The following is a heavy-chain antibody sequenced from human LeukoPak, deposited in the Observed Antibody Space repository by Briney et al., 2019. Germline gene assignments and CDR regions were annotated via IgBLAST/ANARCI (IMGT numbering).Heavy chain of an antibody. V-gene: IGHV4-59*08. CDR2: IHYTGST. Sequence: SGTLALTCIISGDSIRSSYWSWIRQPPGKGLEWIGYIHYTGSTNYNPSLRSRVTISIDTSNNQFSLKLSSVTAADTAVYYCARVSRASLLLPLDSWGQGTPVTASS. CDR1: GDSIRSSY. J-gene: IGHJ4*02. D-gene: IGHD5-18*01. CDR3: ARVSRASLLLPLDS.